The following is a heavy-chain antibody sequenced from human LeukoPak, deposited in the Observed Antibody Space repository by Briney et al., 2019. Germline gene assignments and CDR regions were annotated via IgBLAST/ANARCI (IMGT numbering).Heavy chain of an antibody. CDR1: GGSISSYY. D-gene: IGHD2-2*01. CDR3: ARDREGCSSTSCYVMWFDS. V-gene: IGHV4-4*07. CDR2: IYTSGST. Sequence: PSETLSLTCTVSGGSISSYYWSWIRQPAGKGLEWIGRIYTSGSTNYNPSLKSRVTMSVDTSKNQFSLRLSSVTAADTAVYYCARDREGCSSTSCYVMWFDSWGQGTLVTVSS. J-gene: IGHJ5*01.